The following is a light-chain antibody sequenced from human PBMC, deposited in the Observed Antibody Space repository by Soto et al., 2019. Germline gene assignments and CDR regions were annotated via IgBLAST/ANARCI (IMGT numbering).Light chain of an antibody. CDR3: AAWDDTVNGLV. V-gene: IGLV1-47*01. Sequence: QSVLTQSPSASWTPGQRVTISCSGSSANIGSNYVYWYQQFPGTAPRLLIYRADQRPSGVPDRFSGSKSGTSASLAISGLRSEDEAAYYCAAWDDTVNGLVFGGGTKLTV. CDR2: RAD. J-gene: IGLJ3*02. CDR1: SANIGSNY.